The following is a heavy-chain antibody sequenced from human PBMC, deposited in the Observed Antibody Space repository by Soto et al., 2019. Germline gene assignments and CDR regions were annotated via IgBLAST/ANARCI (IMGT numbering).Heavy chain of an antibody. CDR1: GGSFSGYY. V-gene: IGHV4-34*01. J-gene: IGHJ4*02. CDR2: INHSGST. CDR3: ARGSPEEVPAAIFDY. D-gene: IGHD2-2*01. Sequence: SETLCLTCAVYGGSFSGYYWSWIRQPPGKGLEWIGEINHSGSTNYNPSLKSRVTISVDTSKNQFSLKLSSVTAADTAVYYCARGSPEEVPAAIFDYWGQGTLVTVSS.